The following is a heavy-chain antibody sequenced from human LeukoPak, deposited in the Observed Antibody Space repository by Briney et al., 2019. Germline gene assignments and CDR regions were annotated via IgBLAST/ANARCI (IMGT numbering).Heavy chain of an antibody. J-gene: IGHJ6*02. CDR2: TWHDGSKK. Sequence: PGRSLGLSCAASGFTFSSYDMHWVSQAPGKGLEWVAVTWHDGSKKYYVDSVKGRFTVSRDNSKNMMFLQVNSLRAEDTAVYYCARGAFSSSSYYYYGLDVWGQGTTVTVSS. CDR3: ARGAFSSSSYYYYGLDV. V-gene: IGHV3-33*01. D-gene: IGHD6-6*01. CDR1: GFTFSSYD.